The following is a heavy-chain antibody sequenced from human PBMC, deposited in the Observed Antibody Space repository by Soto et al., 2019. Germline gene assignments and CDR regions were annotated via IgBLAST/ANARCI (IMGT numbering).Heavy chain of an antibody. CDR3: ARQGGEYNTMSDY. CDR1: GYTFSKYW. J-gene: IGHJ4*02. V-gene: IGHV5-51*01. D-gene: IGHD3-10*01. Sequence: GESLKISCKGSGYTFSKYWIGWVRQTPGTGLEWMGMIYPGDSDARYSPSFEGQVTFSVDKSINTAYLQWNSLKASDTAMYYCARQGGEYNTMSDYWGQGTLVTVSS. CDR2: IYPGDSDA.